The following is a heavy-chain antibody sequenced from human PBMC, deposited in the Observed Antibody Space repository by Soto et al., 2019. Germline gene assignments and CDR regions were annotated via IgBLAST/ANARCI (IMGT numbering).Heavy chain of an antibody. Sequence: QVQLVQSGADVKKPGASLKVSCQASGYSFSDYGIAWVRQAPGQGLAWVGWISTYNGNTNYAQKFQGRVTMTTDTSANTAYMELRSLRSDDTAMYYCARYGYSSGWYLGTGMDVWGQGTPVTVSS. J-gene: IGHJ6*02. CDR2: ISTYNGNT. V-gene: IGHV1-18*04. CDR3: ARYGYSSGWYLGTGMDV. CDR1: GYSFSDYG. D-gene: IGHD6-19*01.